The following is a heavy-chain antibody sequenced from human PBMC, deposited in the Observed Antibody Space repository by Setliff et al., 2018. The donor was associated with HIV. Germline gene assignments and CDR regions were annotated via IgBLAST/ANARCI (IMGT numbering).Heavy chain of an antibody. Sequence: GGSLRLSCAASGFTFSSYAMSWVRQAPGKGLDWVSAISGSGGSTFYADSVKGRFTISRDNAKNSLYLQMNSLRAEDTAVYYCARYNWNPLGYRFDYWGQGTLVTVSS. CDR2: ISGSGGST. V-gene: IGHV3-23*01. CDR1: GFTFSSYA. D-gene: IGHD1-20*01. J-gene: IGHJ4*02. CDR3: ARYNWNPLGYRFDY.